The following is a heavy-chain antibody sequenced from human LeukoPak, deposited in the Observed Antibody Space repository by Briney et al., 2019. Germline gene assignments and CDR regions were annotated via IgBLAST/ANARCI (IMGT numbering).Heavy chain of an antibody. CDR3: ARQAITIFGVVIKSYYYYYMDV. D-gene: IGHD3-3*01. V-gene: IGHV1-18*01. J-gene: IGHJ6*03. CDR2: ISAYNGNT. CDR1: GYTFTSYG. Sequence: ASVKVSCKASGYTFTSYGISWVRQAPGQGLEWMGWISAYNGNTNYAQKLQGRVTITRNTSISTAYMELSSLRSEDTAVYYCARQAITIFGVVIKSYYYYYMDVWGKGTTVTVSS.